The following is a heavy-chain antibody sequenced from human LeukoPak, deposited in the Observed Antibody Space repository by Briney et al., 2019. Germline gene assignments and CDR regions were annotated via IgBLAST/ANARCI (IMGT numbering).Heavy chain of an antibody. CDR1: GFTFSTYA. J-gene: IGHJ4*02. Sequence: GGSLRLSCAASGFTFSTYAMSWVRQAPGKGLEWVSYISSSSSTIYYADSVKGRFTISRDNAKNSLYLRMNSLRDEDTAVYYCARDQGYFDYWGQGTLVTVSS. CDR3: ARDQGYFDY. V-gene: IGHV3-48*02. CDR2: ISSSSSTI.